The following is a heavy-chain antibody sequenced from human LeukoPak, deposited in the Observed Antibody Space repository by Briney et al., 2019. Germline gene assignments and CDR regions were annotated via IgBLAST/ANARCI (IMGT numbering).Heavy chain of an antibody. D-gene: IGHD4-17*01. V-gene: IGHV3-9*01. CDR1: GFTFDDYA. CDR3: AKDAELYGDYAAEPHFDY. CDR2: ISWNSGSI. J-gene: IGHJ4*02. Sequence: PGRSLRLSCAASGFTFDDYAMHWVRQAPGKGLEWVSGISWNSGSIGYADSVKGRFTISRDNAKNSLYLQMNSLRAEDTALYYCAKDAELYGDYAAEPHFDYWGQGTLVTVSS.